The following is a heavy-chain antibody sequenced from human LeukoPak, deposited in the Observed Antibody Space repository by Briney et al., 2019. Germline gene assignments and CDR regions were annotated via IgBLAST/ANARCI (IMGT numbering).Heavy chain of an antibody. J-gene: IGHJ5*02. V-gene: IGHV4-61*02. CDR2: IYTSATT. Sequence: SETLSLTCTVSGGSISSGSYYWSWIRQPAGTGLEWIARIYTSATTNYNPSLKSRVTISVDTSKNQFSLKLSSVTAADTAMYYCAREVTLYGSGSPSWFDPWGQGTLVTVSS. CDR1: GGSISSGSYY. D-gene: IGHD3-10*01. CDR3: AREVTLYGSGSPSWFDP.